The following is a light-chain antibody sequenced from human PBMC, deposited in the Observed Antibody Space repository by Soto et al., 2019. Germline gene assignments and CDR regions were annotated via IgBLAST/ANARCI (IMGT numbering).Light chain of an antibody. CDR1: RSVSSF. CDR3: QQRSIWPLLDT. CDR2: DSA. Sequence: EVVFPQSAVTLSLSLGQRVNFSCSAIRSVSSFLAWYPQKPGQAPRLLIFDSANWSSGMPARFIGTGSGTDFTRTISSLAPEDIAVSYRQQRSIWPLLDTFGPATTGDIK. J-gene: IGKJ3*01. V-gene: IGKV3-11*01.